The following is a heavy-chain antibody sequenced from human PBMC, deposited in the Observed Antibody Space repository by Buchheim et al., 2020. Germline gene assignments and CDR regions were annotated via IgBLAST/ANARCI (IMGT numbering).Heavy chain of an antibody. CDR1: GFTFSSHG. Sequence: QVQLVESGGGVVQPGRSLRLSCAASGFTFSSHGMHWVRQAPGKGLEWLAVLSDDGSKKYYADSVKGRLTISRDNSKNRLFLQMNSLRAEDTAWYYCAKGLKGRGIMAGDYYYYGVDVWGQGTT. J-gene: IGHJ6*02. D-gene: IGHD3-10*01. V-gene: IGHV3-30*18. CDR2: LSDDGSKK. CDR3: AKGLKGRGIMAGDYYYYGVDV.